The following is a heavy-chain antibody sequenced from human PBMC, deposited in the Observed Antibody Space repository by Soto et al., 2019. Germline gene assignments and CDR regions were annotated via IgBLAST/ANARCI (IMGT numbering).Heavy chain of an antibody. CDR3: ARGGITIFGVVITPLRTYYYGMDV. J-gene: IGHJ6*02. D-gene: IGHD3-3*01. V-gene: IGHV4-34*01. Sequence: PSETLSLTCAVYGGSFSGYYWSWIRQPPGKGLEWIGEINHSGSTNYNPSLKSRVTISVDTSKNQLSLKLSSVTAADTAVYYCARGGITIFGVVITPLRTYYYGMDVWGQGTTVTVSS. CDR1: GGSFSGYY. CDR2: INHSGST.